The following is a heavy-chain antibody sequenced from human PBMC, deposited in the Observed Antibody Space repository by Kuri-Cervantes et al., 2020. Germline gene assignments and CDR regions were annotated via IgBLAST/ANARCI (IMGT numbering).Heavy chain of an antibody. D-gene: IGHD2-2*01. CDR2: ILYEGSNK. J-gene: IGHJ6*02. Sequence: GGSLRLSCEASGFTFSSYGMHWVRQAPGKGLECVAVILYEGSNKYYGDSVKGRFTVPRDNPKNTLYMQMKSLRAEDTAVYYCAKESRYCSSTPQEVVCYYYGMDVWGQGTTVTVSS. V-gene: IGHV3-30*18. CDR1: GFTFSSYG. CDR3: AKESRYCSSTPQEVVCYYYGMDV.